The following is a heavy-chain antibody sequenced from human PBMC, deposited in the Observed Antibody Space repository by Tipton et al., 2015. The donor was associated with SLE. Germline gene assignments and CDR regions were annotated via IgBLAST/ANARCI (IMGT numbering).Heavy chain of an antibody. Sequence: TLSLTCTVSGGSISSYYWNWIRQSPGKGLEWIGHIYYTGTTNYNPSPRSRVSVSLHTSKNLLSLKLTSMTTADTAVYYCARGQEGAGYCDSSGCFLGPFDIWGQGTMVTVSS. CDR3: ARGQEGAGYCDSSGCFLGPFDI. CDR1: GGSISSYY. CDR2: IYYTGTT. D-gene: IGHD2-2*01. J-gene: IGHJ3*02. V-gene: IGHV4-59*01.